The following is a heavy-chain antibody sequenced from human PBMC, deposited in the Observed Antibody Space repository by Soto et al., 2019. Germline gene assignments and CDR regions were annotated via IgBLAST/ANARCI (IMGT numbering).Heavy chain of an antibody. Sequence: QVQLVQSGPEVKKPGASVKVSCKASGYTFTTYGISWVRQAPGQGLEWMGWISGYNGQTNYAQKFRGRVTMSTDTSTNTAYMELRSLRSDDTAMYYGARDGRKQLWVEGLNAMDVWGQGTTVSVSS. D-gene: IGHD5-18*01. V-gene: IGHV1-18*01. CDR3: ARDGRKQLWVEGLNAMDV. J-gene: IGHJ6*02. CDR2: ISGYNGQT. CDR1: GYTFTTYG.